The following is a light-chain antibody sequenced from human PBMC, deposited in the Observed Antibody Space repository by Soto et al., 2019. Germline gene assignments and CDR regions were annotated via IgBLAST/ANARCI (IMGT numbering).Light chain of an antibody. Sequence: QAVLTQPPSASGTPGQRVTISCSGSSSNIGANPINWYHQLPGTAPKLLIYNNDQRPSGVPDRFSASKSGTSASLAISGLQAEDEADYYCEAWDDSLYGAVLGGGTQLTVL. CDR1: SSNIGANP. CDR3: EAWDDSLYGAV. V-gene: IGLV1-44*01. J-gene: IGLJ2*01. CDR2: NND.